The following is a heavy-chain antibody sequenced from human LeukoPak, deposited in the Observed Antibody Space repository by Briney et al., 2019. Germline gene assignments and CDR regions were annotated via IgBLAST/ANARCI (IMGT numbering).Heavy chain of an antibody. J-gene: IGHJ4*02. Sequence: SETLSLTCTVSGGSISSYYWSWIRQPPGKGLEWIGYIYHSGSTYYNPSLKSRVTISVDRSKNQFSLKLSSVTAADTAVYYCATSPLLDARDYWGQGTLVTVSS. D-gene: IGHD3-9*01. CDR2: IYHSGST. CDR3: ATSPLLDARDY. CDR1: GGSISSYY. V-gene: IGHV4-59*12.